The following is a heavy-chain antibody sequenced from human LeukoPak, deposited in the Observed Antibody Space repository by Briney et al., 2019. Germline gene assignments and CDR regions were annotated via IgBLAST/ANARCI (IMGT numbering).Heavy chain of an antibody. CDR3: AKDLERWEAVWKGYFDY. J-gene: IGHJ4*02. CDR1: GFTFSSYG. Sequence: PGGSLRLSCAASGFTFSSYGMHWVRQAPGKGLEWVAVIWYDGSNKYYADSVKGRFTISRDNSKNTLYLQMNSLRAEDTAVYYCAKDLERWEAVWKGYFDYWGQGTLVTVSS. V-gene: IGHV3-33*06. CDR2: IWYDGSNK. D-gene: IGHD1-1*01.